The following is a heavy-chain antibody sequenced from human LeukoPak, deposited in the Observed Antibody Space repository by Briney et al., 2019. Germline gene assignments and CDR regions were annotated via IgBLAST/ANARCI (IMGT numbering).Heavy chain of an antibody. D-gene: IGHD3-10*01. V-gene: IGHV4-39*07. CDR2: IYYSGIT. CDR3: ARRQVVTTPIYGSGVYNWFDP. Sequence: SETLSLTCTVSGASISSSSYYWGWTRQPPGEGLEYIGGIYYSGITYYSPSLKSRVTISLDTSKNQFSLKMTSVTAADTAVYYCARRQVVTTPIYGSGVYNWFDPWGQGTLVTVSS. J-gene: IGHJ5*02. CDR1: GASISSSSYY.